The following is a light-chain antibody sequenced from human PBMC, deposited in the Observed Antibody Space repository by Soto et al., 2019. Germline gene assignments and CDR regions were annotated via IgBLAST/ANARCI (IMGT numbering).Light chain of an antibody. CDR2: GAS. J-gene: IGKJ1*01. CDR1: QSGSSNY. Sequence: EIVFTQSPGTLPLSPGERATLSCTASQSGSSNYLAWYQQKPGQAPRLLIYGASSRATGIPDRFSGSGSGTDLTLTISRLAPEDLALYYCPQYGGSPRTFRQGTKVEI. V-gene: IGKV3-20*01. CDR3: PQYGGSPRT.